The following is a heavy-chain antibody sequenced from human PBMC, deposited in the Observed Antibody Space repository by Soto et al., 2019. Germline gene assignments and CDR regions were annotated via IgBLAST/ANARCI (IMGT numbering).Heavy chain of an antibody. CDR2: ISDSGGTS. Sequence: EVQLVDSGGGLVQPGGSLRLSCAASGFIFSNYVMSWVRQDPGKGLEWVSSISDSGGTSYYADSVKGRFTISRDNSKNPLYLQMNSLRAEDTAIYYCAKRPRALLTFDYWGQGTLVTVSS. CDR1: GFIFSNYV. J-gene: IGHJ4*02. CDR3: AKRPRALLTFDY. V-gene: IGHV3-23*04. D-gene: IGHD1-26*01.